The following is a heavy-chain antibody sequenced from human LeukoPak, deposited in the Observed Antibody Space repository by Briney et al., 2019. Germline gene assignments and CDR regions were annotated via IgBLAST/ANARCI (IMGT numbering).Heavy chain of an antibody. V-gene: IGHV4-34*01. CDR3: ARLHGYSYGLDY. Sequence: PSETLSLTCAVYGGSFSGYYWSWIRQPPGKGLEWIGEINHSGSTNYNPSLKSRVTMSVDTSKNQFSLKLSSVTAADTAVYYCARLHGYSYGLDYWGQGTLVTVSS. D-gene: IGHD5-18*01. CDR2: INHSGST. J-gene: IGHJ4*02. CDR1: GGSFSGYY.